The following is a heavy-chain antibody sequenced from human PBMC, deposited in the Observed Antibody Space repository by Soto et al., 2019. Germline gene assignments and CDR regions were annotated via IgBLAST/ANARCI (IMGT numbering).Heavy chain of an antibody. V-gene: IGHV1-8*01. CDR3: ASAHSGYSSGWSDAFDI. CDR1: GYTFTSYD. D-gene: IGHD6-19*01. CDR2: MNPNSGNT. J-gene: IGHJ3*02. Sequence: GASVKVSCKASGYTFTSYDINWVRQATGQGLEWMGWMNPNSGNTGYAQKFQGRVTMTRNTSISTAYMELSSLRSEDTAVYYCASAHSGYSSGWSDAFDIWGQGTMVTDS.